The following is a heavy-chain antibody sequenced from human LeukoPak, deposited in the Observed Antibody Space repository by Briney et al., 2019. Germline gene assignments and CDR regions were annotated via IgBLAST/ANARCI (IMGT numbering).Heavy chain of an antibody. CDR1: GGSISSTNYY. J-gene: IGHJ5*02. D-gene: IGHD3-10*01. CDR2: IYYSGST. V-gene: IGHV4-39*07. Sequence: SETLSLTCTVSGGSISSTNYYWAWIRQPPGKGLEWIGNIYYSGSTYYNPSLNSRITISVDTSKNQFSLKLSSVTAADTAVYYCAMTYGSGTNWFDPWGQGTLVTVSS. CDR3: AMTYGSGTNWFDP.